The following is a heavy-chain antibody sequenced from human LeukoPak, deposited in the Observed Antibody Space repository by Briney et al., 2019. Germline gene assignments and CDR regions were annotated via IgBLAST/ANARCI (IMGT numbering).Heavy chain of an antibody. CDR3: ARDLGFVLNYDSSGYYPRYFQH. Sequence: ASVKVSCKASGYTFTSYAMNWVRQAPGQGLEWMGWINTNTGNPTYAQGFTGRFAFSLDTSVSTAYLQISSLKAEDTAVYYCARDLGFVLNYDSSGYYPRYFQHWGQGTLVTVSS. D-gene: IGHD3-22*01. J-gene: IGHJ1*01. CDR2: INTNTGNP. CDR1: GYTFTSYA. V-gene: IGHV7-4-1*02.